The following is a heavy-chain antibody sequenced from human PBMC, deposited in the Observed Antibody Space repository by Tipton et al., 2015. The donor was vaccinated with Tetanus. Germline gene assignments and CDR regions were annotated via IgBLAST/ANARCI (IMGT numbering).Heavy chain of an antibody. J-gene: IGHJ5*02. CDR1: GFNIRDFG. D-gene: IGHD2-21*01. Sequence: SLRLSCAGSGFNIRDFGMNWVRQAPGKGLEWLSYISYSSTSIYYAGSVKGRFAVSRDNGKNSLYLQMNTLTDADTAVYYCARRGEARANWFDAWGQGTLVTVS. V-gene: IGHV3-48*02. CDR2: ISYSSTSI. CDR3: ARRGEARANWFDA.